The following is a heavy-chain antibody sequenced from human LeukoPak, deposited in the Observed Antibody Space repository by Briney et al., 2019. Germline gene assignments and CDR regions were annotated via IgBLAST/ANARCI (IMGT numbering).Heavy chain of an antibody. CDR1: GFTFSSYS. CDR3: TRDSVLRGWYRPSWFDP. CDR2: IRSKAYGGTT. J-gene: IGHJ5*02. V-gene: IGHV3-49*04. Sequence: GGSLRLSCAASGFTFSSYSMNWVRQAPGKGLEWVGFIRSKAYGGTTEYAASVKGRFTISRDDSKSIAYLQMNSLKTEDTAVYYCTRDSVLRGWYRPSWFDPWGQGTLVTVSS. D-gene: IGHD6-19*01.